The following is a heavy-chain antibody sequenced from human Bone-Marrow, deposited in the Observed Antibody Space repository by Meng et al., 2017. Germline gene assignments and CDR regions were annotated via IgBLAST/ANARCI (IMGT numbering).Heavy chain of an antibody. J-gene: IGHJ4*01. CDR2: MKSNVDGGTV. CDR1: GFTFSNAW. CDR3: SGHVDY. V-gene: IGHV3-15*01. Sequence: EVQMGKPGGGFVKPGGSFRLSCAASGFTFSNAWMTWVRQAPGKGLEWIGRMKSNVDGGTVDYAAAVKGRFFISRDDSENTFYLQMNSLKTEDTAVYYCSGHVDYWGHGTLVTVSS.